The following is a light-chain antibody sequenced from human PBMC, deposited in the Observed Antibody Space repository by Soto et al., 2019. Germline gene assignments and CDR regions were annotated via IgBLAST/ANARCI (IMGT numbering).Light chain of an antibody. CDR1: SSNIESNT. V-gene: IGLV1-44*01. CDR3: AAWDDILNGYV. J-gene: IGLJ1*01. Sequence: QPALTQPPSASGTTGQRVTISCSGSSSNIESNTVTWYQQLPGTAPKLVIYSNYDRPSGVPDRFSGSTSGTSASLVIRGLQSEDEADYYCAAWDDILNGYVFGGGTKVTVL. CDR2: SNY.